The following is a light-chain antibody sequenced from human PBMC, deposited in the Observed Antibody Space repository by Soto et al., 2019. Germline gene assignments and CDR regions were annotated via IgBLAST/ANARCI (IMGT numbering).Light chain of an antibody. CDR2: DFS. Sequence: QPVLTQPASVSGSPGQSITISCTGTSSDVGAYNYVSWYQQHPGKAPKLIIYDFSNRPSGVSNRFSDSKSGNTASLTISGLQAEDEADYYCSSYSSGDTAYVFGTGTKLTVL. CDR3: SSYSSGDTAYV. V-gene: IGLV2-14*03. CDR1: SSDVGAYNY. J-gene: IGLJ1*01.